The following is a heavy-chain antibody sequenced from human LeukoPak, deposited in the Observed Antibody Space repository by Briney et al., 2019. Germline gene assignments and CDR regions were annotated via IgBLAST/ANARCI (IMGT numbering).Heavy chain of an antibody. D-gene: IGHD4-17*01. CDR1: GFTFSSYA. J-gene: IGHJ3*02. CDR3: AKDTTTVTGHAFDI. Sequence: GRSLRLSCAASGFTFSSYAMHWVRQAPGKGLEWVSFIRYDGSNKYYADSVKGRFTISRDNSKNTLYLQMNRLRAEDTAVYYCAKDTTTVTGHAFDIWGQGTMVTVSS. CDR2: IRYDGSNK. V-gene: IGHV3-30*02.